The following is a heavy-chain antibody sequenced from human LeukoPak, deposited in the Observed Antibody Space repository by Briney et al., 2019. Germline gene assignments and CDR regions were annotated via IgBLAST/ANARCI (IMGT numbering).Heavy chain of an antibody. Sequence: ASVKVSCKASGYTFTSYDINWARQATGQGLEWMGWMNPNSGNTGYAQKFQGRVTMTRNTSISTAYMELSGLRSEDTAVYYCARSPMRRDILTGPAFDIWGQGTMVTVSS. CDR3: ARSPMRRDILTGPAFDI. D-gene: IGHD3-9*01. CDR1: GYTFTSYD. CDR2: MNPNSGNT. J-gene: IGHJ3*02. V-gene: IGHV1-8*01.